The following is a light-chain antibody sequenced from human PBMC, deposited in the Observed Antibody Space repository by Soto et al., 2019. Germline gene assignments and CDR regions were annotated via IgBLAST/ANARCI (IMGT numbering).Light chain of an antibody. CDR1: QSMSSY. V-gene: IGKV1-39*01. CDR3: QQSYSTPIT. J-gene: IGKJ5*01. CDR2: AAS. Sequence: DIQMTQSPSSLSASVGDRVTITCRASQSMSSYLNWYQQKPGKAPKLQIYAASSLQSGVPSRFSGSGSGTDFTLTISSLQPEDFATYYCQQSYSTPITFCQGTRLEIK.